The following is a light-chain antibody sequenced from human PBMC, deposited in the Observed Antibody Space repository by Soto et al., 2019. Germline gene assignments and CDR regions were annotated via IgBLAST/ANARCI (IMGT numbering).Light chain of an antibody. CDR1: QTINNY. V-gene: IGKV1-39*01. J-gene: IGKJ4*01. Sequence: DIQMTQSPSSLSASVGDRVTITRRASQTINNYLNWYQQKPGKAPKLLIYAASSLQSGVPSRFSGSGSGTDFTLTISSLQAEDSATYFCQESITAPLTFGGGTKVEVK. CDR2: AAS. CDR3: QESITAPLT.